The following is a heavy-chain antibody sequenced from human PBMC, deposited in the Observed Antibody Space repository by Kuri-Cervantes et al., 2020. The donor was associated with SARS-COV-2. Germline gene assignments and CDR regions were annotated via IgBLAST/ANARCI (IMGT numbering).Heavy chain of an antibody. CDR1: GYSISSGYY. J-gene: IGHJ4*02. D-gene: IGHD3-3*01. CDR2: IYYSGST. V-gene: IGHV4-38-2*02. CDR3: ARQVRITIFGVVIEKGDYFDY. Sequence: GSLRLSCTVSGYSISSGYYWGWIRQPPGKGLEWIGSIYYSGSTYYNPSLKSRVTISVDTSKNQFSLKLSSVTAADTAVYYCARQVRITIFGVVIEKGDYFDYWGQGTLVTVSS.